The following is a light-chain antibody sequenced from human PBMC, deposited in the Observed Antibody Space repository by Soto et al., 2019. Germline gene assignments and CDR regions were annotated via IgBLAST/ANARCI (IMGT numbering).Light chain of an antibody. Sequence: QSVLTQPPSASGTPGQRITISCSGSSSNIEINYVYWYQQFPGTAPKLLIYHNNQRPSGVPDRFSGSKSGTSASLAISGRRSEDEADYYCAAWDDSLSGRYVFGTGTKLTVL. CDR1: SSNIEINY. CDR3: AAWDDSLSGRYV. V-gene: IGLV1-47*02. J-gene: IGLJ1*01. CDR2: HNN.